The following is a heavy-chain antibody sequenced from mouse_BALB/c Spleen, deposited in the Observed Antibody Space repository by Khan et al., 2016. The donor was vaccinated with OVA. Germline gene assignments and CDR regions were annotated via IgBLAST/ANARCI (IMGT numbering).Heavy chain of an antibody. J-gene: IGHJ3*01. V-gene: IGHV1-77*01. CDR3: ARRNYFGYTFAY. D-gene: IGHD1-2*01. Sequence: VQLQESGAELARPGASVKLSCKASGYTFTDYYINWVKQRTGQGLEWIGEISPGSGDTYYNEKFKGKAKLTADKSSSTVYMQLSSLTAEASAVYFCARRNYFGYTFAYWGQGTLVTVSA. CDR2: ISPGSGDT. CDR1: GYTFTDYY.